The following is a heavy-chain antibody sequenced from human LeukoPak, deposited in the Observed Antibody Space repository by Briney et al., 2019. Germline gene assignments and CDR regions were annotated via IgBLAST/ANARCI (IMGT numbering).Heavy chain of an antibody. Sequence: TLSLTCTVSGGSISSGDYYWSWIRQHPGKGLEWIGYIYNSGSTYYNPSLKSRVTMSVDTSKNQLSLKLSSVTAADTAVYYCARDRGSLGGFDYWGQGTLVTVSS. J-gene: IGHJ4*02. CDR2: IYNSGST. D-gene: IGHD3-16*01. CDR3: ARDRGSLGGFDY. V-gene: IGHV4-31*03. CDR1: GGSISSGDYY.